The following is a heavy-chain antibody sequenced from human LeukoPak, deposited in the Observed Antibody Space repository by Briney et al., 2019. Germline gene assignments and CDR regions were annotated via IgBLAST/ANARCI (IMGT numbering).Heavy chain of an antibody. CDR2: IWLDGNNK. CDR1: GFTFSNYG. Sequence: GRSLRLSCAASGFTFSNYGMHWVRQAPGKGLEWVAVIWLDGNNKYYVDSVKGRFTISRDNSKNTLYLQMNSLRAEDTAVYYCARELEIAVAGTLGYWGQGTLVTVSS. CDR3: ARELEIAVAGTLGY. V-gene: IGHV3-33*01. D-gene: IGHD6-19*01. J-gene: IGHJ4*02.